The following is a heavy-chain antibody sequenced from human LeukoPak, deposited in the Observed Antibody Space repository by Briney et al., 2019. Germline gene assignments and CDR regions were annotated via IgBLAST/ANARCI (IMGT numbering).Heavy chain of an antibody. D-gene: IGHD2-15*01. CDR3: ARVLVVVAATGIGFDY. Sequence: SETLSLTCTVSGGSISSSSHFWGWIRQPPGKGLEWIGYIYYSGSTNYNPSLKSRVTISVDTSKNQFSLKLSSVTAADTAVYYCARVLVVVAATGIGFDYWGQGTLVTVSS. J-gene: IGHJ4*02. CDR1: GGSISSSSHF. V-gene: IGHV4-61*05. CDR2: IYYSGST.